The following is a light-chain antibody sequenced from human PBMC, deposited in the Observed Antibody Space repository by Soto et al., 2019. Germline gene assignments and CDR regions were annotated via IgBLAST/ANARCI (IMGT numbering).Light chain of an antibody. J-gene: IGLJ1*01. Sequence: QSALTQPPSASGSPGQSVTISCTGTKNDIGVYDFVSWYQHHPGKAPRLIIYEVVQRPSGVPDRFSDSKSGNTASLTVSGLQAADEADYFCKSYAGSNTDVFGSGTKLTVL. CDR3: KSYAGSNTDV. V-gene: IGLV2-8*01. CDR2: EVV. CDR1: KNDIGVYDF.